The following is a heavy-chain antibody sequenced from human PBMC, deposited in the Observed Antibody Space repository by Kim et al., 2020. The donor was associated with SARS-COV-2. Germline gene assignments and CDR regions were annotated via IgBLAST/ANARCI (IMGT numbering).Heavy chain of an antibody. CDR3: PKPGGNLDPYYFYY. V-gene: IGHV3-23*03. D-gene: IGHD3-9*01. CDR1: GFIFSGYA. CDR2: IYTSSSRT. J-gene: IGHJ4*01. Sequence: GGSLRLSCAASGFIFSGYAMNWVRQAPGKGLEWDAVIYTSSSRTTYYADSVKGRFTISRDNSKNMLYLQMDSLSAEDTAVYYCPKPGGNLDPYYFYYWA.